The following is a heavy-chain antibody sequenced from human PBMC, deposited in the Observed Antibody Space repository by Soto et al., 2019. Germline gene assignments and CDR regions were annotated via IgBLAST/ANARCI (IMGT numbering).Heavy chain of an antibody. Sequence: QVQLVESGGGVVQPGGSLRLSCAASGFTFSNYGMHWVRQAPGKGLEWVAVISYDGNNRYYGGSVKGRFTISRDNSKNTVYLQMNSLRVEDTAVYYCASTWSGYYYFDSWGQGTLVTVSS. D-gene: IGHD3-3*01. V-gene: IGHV3-30*03. CDR3: ASTWSGYYYFDS. CDR2: ISYDGNNR. CDR1: GFTFSNYG. J-gene: IGHJ4*02.